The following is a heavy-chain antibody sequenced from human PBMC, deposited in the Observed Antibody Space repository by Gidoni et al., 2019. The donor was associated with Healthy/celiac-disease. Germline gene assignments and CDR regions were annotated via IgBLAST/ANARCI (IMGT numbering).Heavy chain of an antibody. V-gene: IGHV1-69*01. Sequence: QVQLVPSVAEVKKPGSSVKVSCKASGGPSSSYAISWVRQAPGHGLEWMGGISPIFGTADYAQKVQGRVTITADESTSTAYMELSSLRSEDTAVYYCARGGKRGYSYGGDNWGQGTLVTVSS. CDR2: ISPIFGTA. CDR1: GGPSSSYA. D-gene: IGHD5-18*01. CDR3: ARGGKRGYSYGGDN. J-gene: IGHJ4*02.